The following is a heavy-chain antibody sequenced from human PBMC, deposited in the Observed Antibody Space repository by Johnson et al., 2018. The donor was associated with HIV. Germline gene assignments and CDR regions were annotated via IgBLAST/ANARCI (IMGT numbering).Heavy chain of an antibody. CDR3: AKSVVGATPGAFDI. J-gene: IGHJ3*02. D-gene: IGHD1-26*01. Sequence: VQLVESGGGLVQPGGSLRLSCAASGFTFSNYWMSWVRQAPGKGLEWVANINEDGSEEYYVDSMEGRFIISRDNAKNSLYLQIDSLRAEDTAVYYCAKSVVGATPGAFDIWGQGTMVTVSS. V-gene: IGHV3-7*05. CDR2: INEDGSEE. CDR1: GFTFSNYW.